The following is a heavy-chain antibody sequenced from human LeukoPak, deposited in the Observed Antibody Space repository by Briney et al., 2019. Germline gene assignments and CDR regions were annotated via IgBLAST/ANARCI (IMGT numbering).Heavy chain of an antibody. CDR3: ARGYSYFDY. D-gene: IGHD5-18*01. Sequence: SETLSLTCTVSGGSISGYYWTWLRQPAGRGVEWIGRMSTTASPRYNPSLNSLVTMSAATSNNQFSLKLSSVTAADTAVYYCARGYSYFDYWGQGTLVTVSS. V-gene: IGHV4-4*07. CDR1: GGSISGYY. J-gene: IGHJ4*02. CDR2: MSTTASP.